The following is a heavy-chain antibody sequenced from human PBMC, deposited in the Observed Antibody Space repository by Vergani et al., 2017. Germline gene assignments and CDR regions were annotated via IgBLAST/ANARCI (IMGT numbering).Heavy chain of an antibody. V-gene: IGHV4-39*01. D-gene: IGHD2-8*01. Sequence: QLQESGPGLVKASQTLSLTCSVSGDSVSSSDYYWGWIRQPPGKGLEWIGTIYYGGSTYYNPSLKSRVTISVDRSKNQFSLKLSSVTAADTAVYYCASGVYEYYFDYWGQGTLVTVSS. CDR2: IYYGGST. J-gene: IGHJ4*02. CDR3: ASGVYEYYFDY. CDR1: GDSVSSSDYY.